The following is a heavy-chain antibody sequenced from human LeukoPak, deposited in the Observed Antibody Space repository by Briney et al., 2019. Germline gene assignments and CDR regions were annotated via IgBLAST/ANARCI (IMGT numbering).Heavy chain of an antibody. CDR3: AKEHVAKQWLQQLFDD. CDR1: GFTFSSYG. CDR2: IRYDGSNK. Sequence: GGSLRLSCAASGFTFSSYGMHWVRQAPGKWLEWVAFIRYDGSNKYYADSVKGRFTISRDNSKNTLYLQMNSLRAEDTAVYYCAKEHVAKQWLQQLFDDWGQGTLVTVSS. D-gene: IGHD6-19*01. V-gene: IGHV3-30*02. J-gene: IGHJ4*02.